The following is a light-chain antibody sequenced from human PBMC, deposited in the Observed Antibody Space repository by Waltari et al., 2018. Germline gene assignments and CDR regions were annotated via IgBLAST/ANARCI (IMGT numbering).Light chain of an antibody. J-gene: IGLJ1*01. CDR1: RSNIGGGYD. CDR2: DNS. Sequence: QPVLTQPPSVSGAPGQRVTISCTGSRSNIGGGYDVHWYQQLPGEAPKLLIFDNSDRPSGVPDRFSGSKSGTSASLVISGLQADDEGDYYCQSYDFSGGAFYVFGTGTKVTVL. V-gene: IGLV1-40*01. CDR3: QSYDFSGGAFYV.